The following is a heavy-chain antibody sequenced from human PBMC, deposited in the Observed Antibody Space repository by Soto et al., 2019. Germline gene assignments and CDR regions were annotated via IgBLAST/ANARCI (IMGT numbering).Heavy chain of an antibody. CDR2: ISYDGSKK. V-gene: IGHV3-30*03. J-gene: IGHJ5*02. Sequence: QVQLVESGGGVVQPGRSLRLSCAASGFTFSSYGMHWVRQAPGKGLEWVAVISYDGSKKYYADSVKGRFTISRDNSKNTLYLQRDSLRDEDTAVYYCARGYTRGSPSNWFDPWGQVTLVTVSS. CDR3: ARGYTRGSPSNWFDP. CDR1: GFTFSSYG. D-gene: IGHD3-10*01.